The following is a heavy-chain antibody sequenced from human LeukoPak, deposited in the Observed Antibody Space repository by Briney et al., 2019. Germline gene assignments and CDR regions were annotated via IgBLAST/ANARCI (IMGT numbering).Heavy chain of an antibody. CDR3: ARGVIAVAANYYYYYMDV. Sequence: PSETLSLTCTVSGYSISSGYYWGWIRQPPGKGLEWIGSIYHSGSTNYNPSLKSRVTISVDKSKNQFSLKLSSVTAADTAVYYCARGVIAVAANYYYYYMDVWGKGTTVTVSS. J-gene: IGHJ6*03. CDR1: GYSISSGYY. CDR2: IYHSGST. D-gene: IGHD6-19*01. V-gene: IGHV4-38-2*02.